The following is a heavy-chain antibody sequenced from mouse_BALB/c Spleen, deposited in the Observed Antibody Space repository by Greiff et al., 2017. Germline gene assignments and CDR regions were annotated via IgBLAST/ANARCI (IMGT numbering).Heavy chain of an antibody. J-gene: IGHJ2*01. CDR1: GYSITSDYA. V-gene: IGHV3-2*02. CDR3: ARGGLYYDYDDFDY. Sequence: DVKLVESGPGLVKPSQSLSLTCTVTGYSITSDYAWNWIRQFPGNKLEWMGYISYSGSTSYNPSLKSRISITRDTSKNQFFLQLNSVTTEDTATYYCARGGLYYDYDDFDYWGQGTTLTVSS. D-gene: IGHD2-4*01. CDR2: ISYSGST.